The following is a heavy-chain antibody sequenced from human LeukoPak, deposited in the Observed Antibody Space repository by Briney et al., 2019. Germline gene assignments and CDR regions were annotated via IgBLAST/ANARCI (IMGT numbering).Heavy chain of an antibody. Sequence: GGSLRFSCAAPGLTFVDYTLNWARQAPGKGWEWVSLISWDGGSTYYADSVKGRFTISRDNSKNSLYLQMNSLRTEDTALYYCAKDRGSGLYYFDYWGQGTLVTVSS. CDR2: ISWDGGST. CDR3: AKDRGSGLYYFDY. D-gene: IGHD3-10*01. CDR1: GLTFVDYT. V-gene: IGHV3-43*01. J-gene: IGHJ4*02.